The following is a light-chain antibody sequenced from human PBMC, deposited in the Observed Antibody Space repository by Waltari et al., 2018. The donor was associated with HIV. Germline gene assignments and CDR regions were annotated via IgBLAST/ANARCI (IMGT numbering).Light chain of an antibody. CDR1: QSICSN. V-gene: IGKV1-39*01. J-gene: IGKJ4*01. CDR2: AAS. Sequence: DIQMTQSPSSLSASVGDRVTITCRANQSICSNLNWYQQKPGKAPKPLIYAASSLQSGVPSRVSGSVSGTDFTLTNRSLQPEDFATYYCQQSYSTPITFGGGTKVEIK. CDR3: QQSYSTPIT.